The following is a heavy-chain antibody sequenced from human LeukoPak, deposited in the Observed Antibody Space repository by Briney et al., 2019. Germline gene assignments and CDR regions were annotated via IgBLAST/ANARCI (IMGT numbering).Heavy chain of an antibody. CDR2: ISGSGGST. V-gene: IGHV3-23*01. J-gene: IGHJ4*02. CDR1: GFTFSSYA. CDR3: AKIPSGSYYRYYFDY. Sequence: GSLRLSCAASGFTFSSYAMSWVRQAPGKGLEWVSAISGSGGSTYYADSVKGRFTISRDNSKNTLYLQMNSLRAEDTAAYYCAKIPSGSYYRYYFDYWGQGTLVTVSS. D-gene: IGHD1-26*01.